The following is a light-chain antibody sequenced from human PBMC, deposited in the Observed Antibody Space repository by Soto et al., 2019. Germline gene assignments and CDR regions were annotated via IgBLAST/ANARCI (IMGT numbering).Light chain of an antibody. CDR2: AAS. CDR3: QQLRLYPST. V-gene: IGKV1-9*01. J-gene: IGKJ4*01. Sequence: DIQMTQSPSWVSESXGGGLTITXXASQDIAIYLAWYQQKPGEAPKLLIYAASTLYGGVPSRFSGSGSGTDFALTITSLQAEDFATYYCQQLRLYPSTFGGGTKVDI. CDR1: QDIAIY.